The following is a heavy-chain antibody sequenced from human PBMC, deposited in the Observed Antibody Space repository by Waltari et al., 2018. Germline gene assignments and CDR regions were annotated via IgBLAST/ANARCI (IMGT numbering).Heavy chain of an antibody. CDR3: GRGYNDRRLDY. Sequence: EVQLVESGGGLVQPGGSLRLSCEVSGLTFGNYWMNCVGQVPGKGLVWVSRIKHDGTGTIYADSVQGRFTISRDNGKNTLYLQMNSLRGEDMAVYFCGRGYNDRRLDYWGQGTLVTVSS. D-gene: IGHD3-22*01. CDR1: GLTFGNYW. CDR2: IKHDGTGT. V-gene: IGHV3-74*01. J-gene: IGHJ4*02.